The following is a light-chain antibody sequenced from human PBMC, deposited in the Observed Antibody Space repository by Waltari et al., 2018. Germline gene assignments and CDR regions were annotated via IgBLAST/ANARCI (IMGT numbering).Light chain of an antibody. V-gene: IGKV3-15*01. J-gene: IGKJ2*01. Sequence: ETVMTQSPATLSVSPGERVTLSCRASQDVTNRLAWFQQKPGQAPRLLMFDATTRATDFPCMFSGSGSVTEFTLTISSLQSKDFAVYYCQQYNNWPRTFGQGTKLQI. CDR2: DAT. CDR3: QQYNNWPRT. CDR1: QDVTNR.